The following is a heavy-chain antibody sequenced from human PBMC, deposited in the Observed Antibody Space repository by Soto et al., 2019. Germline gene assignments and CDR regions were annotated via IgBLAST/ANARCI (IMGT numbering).Heavy chain of an antibody. CDR3: VCGGNCFVY. D-gene: IGHD3-16*01. Sequence: EVQLVESGGGLVQPGGSLRLPCAASGFTFSTYWMTWVRQPPGKGREWVASINQDGSERYYVDSVRSRFTISSDNAKNSLYLQMNSLRPEDTAVYYCVCGGNCFVYWGQGTLVTVSP. CDR1: GFTFSTYW. J-gene: IGHJ4*02. CDR2: INQDGSER. V-gene: IGHV3-7*01.